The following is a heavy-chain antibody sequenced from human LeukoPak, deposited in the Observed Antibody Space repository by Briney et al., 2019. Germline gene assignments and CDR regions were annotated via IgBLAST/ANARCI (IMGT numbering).Heavy chain of an antibody. D-gene: IGHD3-22*01. CDR1: GFTVSTNY. Sequence: GGSLRLSCAASGFTVSTNYMSWVRQAPGKGLEWVSIIYSGGSTYYADSVKGRFTISRDNSKNTLYLQMNSLRAEDTAVYYCARSSSYYREFGYWGQGTLVTVSS. CDR2: IYSGGST. J-gene: IGHJ4*02. V-gene: IGHV3-53*01. CDR3: ARSSSYYREFGY.